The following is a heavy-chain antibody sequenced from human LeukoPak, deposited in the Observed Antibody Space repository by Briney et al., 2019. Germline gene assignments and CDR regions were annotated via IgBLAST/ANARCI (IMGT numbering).Heavy chain of an antibody. Sequence: SETLSLTCTVSGGSISSYYWSWIRQPPGKGLEWIGYIYYSGSTNYNPSLKSRVTISVDTSKNQFSLKLSSVTAADTAVYYCARALPMGWLRYNNPDYYFDYWGQGTLVTVSS. CDR1: GGSISSYY. J-gene: IGHJ4*02. V-gene: IGHV4-59*01. CDR2: IYYSGST. CDR3: ARALPMGWLRYNNPDYYFDY. D-gene: IGHD5-12*01.